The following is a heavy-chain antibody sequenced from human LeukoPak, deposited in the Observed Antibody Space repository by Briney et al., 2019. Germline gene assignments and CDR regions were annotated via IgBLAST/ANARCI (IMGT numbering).Heavy chain of an antibody. CDR2: IYPGDPDT. V-gene: IGHV5-51*01. CDR3: ARLADSSGYNTPNWFDP. CDR1: GYSFTSYW. D-gene: IGHD3-22*01. Sequence: GESLKISCKGSGYSFTSYWIGWVRQMPGKGLEWMGIIYPGDPDTRYSPSFQGQVTISADKSISTAYLQWSSLKASDTAMYYCARLADSSGYNTPNWFDPWGQGTLATVSS. J-gene: IGHJ5*02.